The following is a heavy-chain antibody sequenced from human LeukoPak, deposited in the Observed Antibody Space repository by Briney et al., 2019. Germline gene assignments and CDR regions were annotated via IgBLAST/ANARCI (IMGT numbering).Heavy chain of an antibody. V-gene: IGHV3-30-3*01. Sequence: GRSLRLSCAASGFTFSSYAMHWVRQAPGKGLEWVAVISYDGSNKYYADSVKGRFTISRDNSKNTLYLQMNSLRAEDTAVYYCAREATTVAGFDYWGQGTLVTVSS. CDR2: ISYDGSNK. CDR1: GFTFSSYA. CDR3: AREATTVAGFDY. D-gene: IGHD4-23*01. J-gene: IGHJ4*02.